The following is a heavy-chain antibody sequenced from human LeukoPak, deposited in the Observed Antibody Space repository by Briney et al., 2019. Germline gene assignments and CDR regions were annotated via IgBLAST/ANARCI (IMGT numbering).Heavy chain of an antibody. D-gene: IGHD1-26*01. CDR1: GDSMNSGGFY. J-gene: IGHJ4*02. CDR2: VYSSGST. CDR3: ARAGSGSMRYFDY. Sequence: SETLSLTCTVSGDSMNSGGFYWSWIRQPAGKGLEWIGRVYSSGSTSYNPSLKSRLTISLDASKKQFSLKLNSVTAADTAVYFCARAGSGSMRYFDYWGQGALVTVSS. V-gene: IGHV4-61*02.